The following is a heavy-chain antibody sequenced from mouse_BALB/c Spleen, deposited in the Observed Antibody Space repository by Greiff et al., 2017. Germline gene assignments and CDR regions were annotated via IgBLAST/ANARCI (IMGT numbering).Heavy chain of an antibody. Sequence: VKLVESGPGLVAPSQSLSITCTVSGFSLTSYGVHWVRQPPGKGLEWLGVIWAGGSTNYNSALMSRLSISNNNSKSQVFLKMNSLQTDDTAMYYCARDTPIYDGYFYAMDYWGQGTSVTVSS. D-gene: IGHD2-3*01. CDR2: IWAGGST. V-gene: IGHV2-9*02. J-gene: IGHJ4*01. CDR3: ARDTPIYDGYFYAMDY. CDR1: GFSLTSYG.